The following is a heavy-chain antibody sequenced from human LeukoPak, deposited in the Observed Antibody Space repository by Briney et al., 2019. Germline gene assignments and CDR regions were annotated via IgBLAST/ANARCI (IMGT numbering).Heavy chain of an antibody. CDR2: INEDGRKT. D-gene: IGHD1-26*01. CDR1: GFPFTTYE. Sequence: GGSLRLSCAASGFPFTTYEMSWVRQAPGKGLEWVATINEDGRKTHYADSVKGRFSISRDNAKTSLFLQMDSLRAEDTAVYYTVRGGSRFHSWGQGTLVTVSS. J-gene: IGHJ5*02. CDR3: VRGGSRFHS. V-gene: IGHV3-7*04.